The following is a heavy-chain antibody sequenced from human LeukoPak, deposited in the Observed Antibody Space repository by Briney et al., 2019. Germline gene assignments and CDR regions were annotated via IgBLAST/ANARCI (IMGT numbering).Heavy chain of an antibody. J-gene: IGHJ5*02. V-gene: IGHV4-39*01. CDR1: GGSISSGGYY. CDR3: GRQYSSGWPWFDP. D-gene: IGHD6-19*01. Sequence: PSETLSLTCTVSGGSISSGGYYWGWIRQPPGKGLEWIGSIYYSGSTYYNPSLKSRVTISVDTSKNLFSMKLTSVTAADAALYYCGRQYSSGWPWFDPWGQGTLVTVSS. CDR2: IYYSGST.